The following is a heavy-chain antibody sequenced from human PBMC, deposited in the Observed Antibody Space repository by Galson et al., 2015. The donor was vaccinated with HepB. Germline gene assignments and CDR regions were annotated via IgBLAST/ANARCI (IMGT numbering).Heavy chain of an antibody. D-gene: IGHD3-10*01. V-gene: IGHV7-4-1*02. J-gene: IGHJ3*02. CDR2: ITTNTGNP. CDR1: GYTFTSIA. Sequence: SVKVSCKASGYTFTSIAMNWVRQAPGQGLEWMGWITTNTGNPTYAQGFTGRFVFSLDTSVSTAYLQISSLKAEDTAVYYCARGPPGDAFDIWGQGTTVTVSS. CDR3: ARGPPGDAFDI.